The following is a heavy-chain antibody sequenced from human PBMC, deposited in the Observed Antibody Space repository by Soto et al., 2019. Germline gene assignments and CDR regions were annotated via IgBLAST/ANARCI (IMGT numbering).Heavy chain of an antibody. CDR1: GFTFISYA. J-gene: IGHJ6*02. Sequence: GGSLRLSCAASGFTFISYAMSWVRQAPWKGLEWVSAISASGGSTYYADSVKGRFTVSRDNSKSTLYLQMNSLRAEDTALYYCAKGRSYYYYYGVDVWGQGTTVTVSS. CDR2: ISASGGST. CDR3: AKGRSYYYYYGVDV. V-gene: IGHV3-23*01.